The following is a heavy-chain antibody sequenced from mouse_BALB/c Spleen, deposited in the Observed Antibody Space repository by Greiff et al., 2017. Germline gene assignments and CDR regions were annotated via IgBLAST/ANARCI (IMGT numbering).Heavy chain of an antibody. CDR3: ARSGLDGYYFDY. Sequence: QVQLKESGAELAKPGASVKMSCKASGYTFTSYWMHWVKQRPGQGLEWIGYINPSTGYTEYNQKFKDKATLTADKSSSTAYMQLSSLTSEDSAVYYCARSGLDGYYFDYWGQGTTLTVSS. CDR2: INPSTGYT. V-gene: IGHV1-7*01. CDR1: GYTFTSYW. J-gene: IGHJ2*01. D-gene: IGHD2-3*01.